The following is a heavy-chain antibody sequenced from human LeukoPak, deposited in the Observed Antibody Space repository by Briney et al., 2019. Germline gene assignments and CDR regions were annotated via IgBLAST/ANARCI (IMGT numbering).Heavy chain of an antibody. CDR3: AGGYCSGGSCFEWYYFDY. J-gene: IGHJ4*02. CDR1: GYTFTSYY. CDR2: INPSGGST. D-gene: IGHD2-15*01. Sequence: ASVKVSCKASGYTFTSYYMHWVRQAPGQGLEWMGIINPSGGSTSYAQTFQGRVTLTRDKSTSTVYMELSSLRSEDTAVYYCAGGYCSGGSCFEWYYFDYWGQGTLVTVSS. V-gene: IGHV1-46*01.